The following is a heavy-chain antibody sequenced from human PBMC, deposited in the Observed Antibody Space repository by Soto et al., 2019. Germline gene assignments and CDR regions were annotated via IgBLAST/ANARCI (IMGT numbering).Heavy chain of an antibody. Sequence: GGSLRLSCTASGFTFGDYAMSWFRQAPGKGLEWVGFIRSKAYGGTTEYAASVKGRFTISRDDSKSIAYLQMNSLKTEDTAVYYCTRDRQLRFLEGKIDYWGQGTLVTVSS. CDR3: TRDRQLRFLEGKIDY. J-gene: IGHJ4*02. CDR1: GFTFGDYA. D-gene: IGHD3-3*01. CDR2: IRSKAYGGTT. V-gene: IGHV3-49*03.